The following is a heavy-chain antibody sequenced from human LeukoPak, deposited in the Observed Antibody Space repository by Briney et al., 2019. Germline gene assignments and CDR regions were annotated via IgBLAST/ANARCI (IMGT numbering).Heavy chain of an antibody. V-gene: IGHV3-21*01. D-gene: IGHD3-10*01. J-gene: IGHJ6*02. CDR3: ARHLSGSGNYFIDSYGMDV. CDR1: GFTFSSYA. Sequence: GGSLRLSCAASGFTFSSYAMSWVRQAPGKGLEWVSAISGSSSYIYYADSVKGRFTISRDNANNSLYLQMDSLRAEDTAVYYCARHLSGSGNYFIDSYGMDVWGQGTTVTVSS. CDR2: ISGSSSYI.